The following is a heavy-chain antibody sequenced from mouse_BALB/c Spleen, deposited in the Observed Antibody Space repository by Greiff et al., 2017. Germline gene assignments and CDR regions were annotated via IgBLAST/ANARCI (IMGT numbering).Heavy chain of an antibody. CDR2: INSNGGST. J-gene: IGHJ3*01. Sequence: EVQLVESGGGLVKPGGSLKLSCAASGFTFSDYYMYWVRQTPEKRLELVATINSNGGSTYYPDSVKGRFTISRDNAKNTLYLQMSSLKSEDTAMYYCARDKELGRAWFAYWGQGTLVTVSA. CDR3: ARDKELGRAWFAY. V-gene: IGHV5-6-3*01. CDR1: GFTFSDYY. D-gene: IGHD4-1*01.